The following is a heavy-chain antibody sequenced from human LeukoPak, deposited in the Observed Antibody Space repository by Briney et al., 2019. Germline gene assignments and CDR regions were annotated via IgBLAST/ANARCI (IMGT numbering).Heavy chain of an antibody. CDR3: ARATRIAAAGAPLGY. J-gene: IGHJ4*02. V-gene: IGHV1-2*02. Sequence: ASVKVSCKASGYTFTGYYVHWVRQAPGQGLEWMGWINPNSGGTNYAQKFQGRVTMTRDTSISTAYMELSRLRSDDTAVYYCARATRIAAAGAPLGYWGQGTLVTVSS. D-gene: IGHD6-13*01. CDR2: INPNSGGT. CDR1: GYTFTGYY.